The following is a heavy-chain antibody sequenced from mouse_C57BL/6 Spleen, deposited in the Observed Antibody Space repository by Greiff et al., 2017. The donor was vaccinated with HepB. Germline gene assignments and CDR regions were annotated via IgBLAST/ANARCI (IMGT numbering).Heavy chain of an antibody. V-gene: IGHV1-22*01. J-gene: IGHJ4*01. Sequence: EVQLQQSGPELVKPGASVKMSCKASGYTFTDYNLHWVKQSHGKSLEWIGYINPNNGGTSYNQKFKGKATLTVNKSSSTAYMELRSLTSEDSAVYYCARGMDYDVAMDYWGQGTSVTVSS. CDR3: ARGMDYDVAMDY. D-gene: IGHD2-4*01. CDR2: INPNNGGT. CDR1: GYTFTDYN.